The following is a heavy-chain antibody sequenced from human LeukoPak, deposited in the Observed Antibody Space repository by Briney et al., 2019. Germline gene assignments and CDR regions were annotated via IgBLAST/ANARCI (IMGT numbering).Heavy chain of an antibody. CDR2: INTNTGSP. J-gene: IGHJ3*02. D-gene: IGHD6-13*01. CDR3: ASIAAAGTGLGAFDI. CDR1: GYTFTSYA. Sequence: ASVKVSCKASGYTFTSYAMNWVRQAPGQGLEWMGWINTNTGSPTYAQGFTGRFVFSLDTSVSTAYLQISSLKAEDTAVYYCASIAAAGTGLGAFDIWGQGTMVTVSS. V-gene: IGHV7-4-1*02.